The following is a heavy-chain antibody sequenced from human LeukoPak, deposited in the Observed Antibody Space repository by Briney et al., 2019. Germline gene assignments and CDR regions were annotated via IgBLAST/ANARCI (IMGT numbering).Heavy chain of an antibody. CDR1: GYTFTGYY. D-gene: IGHD2-21*02. CDR3: ARDLASCAGDCYSDSFDY. Sequence: ASVKVSCKASGYTFTGYYMHWVRQAPGQGLEWMGWINPNSGGTNYAQKFQGRVTMTRDTSISTAYMELSRLRSDDTAVYYCARDLASCAGDCYSDSFDYWGQGTLVTVSS. V-gene: IGHV1-2*02. CDR2: INPNSGGT. J-gene: IGHJ4*02.